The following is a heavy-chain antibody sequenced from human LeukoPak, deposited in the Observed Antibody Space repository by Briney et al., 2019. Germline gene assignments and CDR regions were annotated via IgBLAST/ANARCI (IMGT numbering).Heavy chain of an antibody. CDR3: ARLKGGASYCSRSSYLCSFDY. J-gene: IGHJ4*02. CDR2: ITGSGDNT. D-gene: IGHD2-2*01. CDR1: GFTFSSYA. V-gene: IGHV3-23*01. Sequence: GGSLRLSCSASGFTFSSYAMSWVRQAPGKGLEWVSAITGSGDNTYYADSVKGRFTISRDNAKNTFYLQMNSPRAEDTAVYYCARLKGGASYCSRSSYLCSFDYWGQGTLVTVSS.